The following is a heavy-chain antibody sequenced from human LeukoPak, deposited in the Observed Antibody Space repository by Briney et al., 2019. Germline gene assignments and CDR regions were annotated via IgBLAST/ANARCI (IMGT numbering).Heavy chain of an antibody. V-gene: IGHV3-7*01. J-gene: IGHJ4*02. Sequence: GGSLRLSCVASGFTFTDYWMSWVRQAPGKGLEWVANINQDGSHKYYVDSVRGRFTISRDNAKRSLFLQMTSLRGEDTGLYYCGHFRYDTSGDLVPFGCRGQGTLVTVSS. D-gene: IGHD3-22*01. CDR1: GFTFTDYW. CDR2: INQDGSHK. CDR3: GHFRYDTSGDLVPFGC.